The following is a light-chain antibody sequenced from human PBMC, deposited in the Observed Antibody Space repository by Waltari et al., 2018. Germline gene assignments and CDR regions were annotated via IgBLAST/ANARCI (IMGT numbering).Light chain of an antibody. J-gene: IGLJ3*02. CDR3: SSYTTTTAWV. V-gene: IGLV2-14*01. CDR1: SSDIGAYNH. CDR2: EVS. Sequence: QSALTQPASVSGSLGQSISISCIGTSSDIGAYNHVSWYQQHPGKVPKLLIYEVSNRPSGFSDRFSGSKSGNTASLTISGLQAEDEADYYCSSYTTTTAWVFGGGTELTVL.